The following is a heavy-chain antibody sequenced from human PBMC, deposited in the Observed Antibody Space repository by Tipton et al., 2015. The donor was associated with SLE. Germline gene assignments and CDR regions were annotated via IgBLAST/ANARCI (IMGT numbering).Heavy chain of an antibody. Sequence: TLSLTCAVYGGSFSGYYWSWIRQPPGKGLEWIGEINHSGSTNYNPSLKSRVTISVDTSKTQFSLKLSSVTAADTAVYYCARLVGRGSLGIRRDYWGQGTLVIVSS. CDR1: GGSFSGYY. V-gene: IGHV4-34*01. CDR2: INHSGST. J-gene: IGHJ4*02. D-gene: IGHD2-15*01. CDR3: ARLVGRGSLGIRRDY.